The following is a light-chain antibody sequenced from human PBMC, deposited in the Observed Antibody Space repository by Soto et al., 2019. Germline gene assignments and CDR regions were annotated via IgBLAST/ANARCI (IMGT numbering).Light chain of an antibody. Sequence: EIVLTQSPATLSFSPGERATLSCRASQSVSSYLAWYQQKPGQAPRLLIYDASNRATGIPARFSGSGSETDFTLTISSLEPEDFAVYYCQQRSNWPRTFGQGTKVDI. CDR3: QQRSNWPRT. CDR1: QSVSSY. J-gene: IGKJ1*01. CDR2: DAS. V-gene: IGKV3-11*01.